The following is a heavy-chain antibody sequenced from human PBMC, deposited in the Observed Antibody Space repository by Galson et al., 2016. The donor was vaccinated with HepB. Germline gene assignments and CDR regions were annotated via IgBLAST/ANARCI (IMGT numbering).Heavy chain of an antibody. CDR3: ARGLGSRIQLDRLSQKSYFFYYAIDV. J-gene: IGHJ6*02. CDR2: IIPMFGAT. V-gene: IGHV1-69*13. Sequence: SVKVSCKASGGTFSSYAISWVRQAPGQGLEWMGGIIPMFGATNYAQKFQGRVTTTADESMTIAYMELSSLRSEATAVYYCARGLGSRIQLDRLSQKSYFFYYAIDVWGQGTTVTVSS. CDR1: GGTFSSYA. D-gene: IGHD1-1*01.